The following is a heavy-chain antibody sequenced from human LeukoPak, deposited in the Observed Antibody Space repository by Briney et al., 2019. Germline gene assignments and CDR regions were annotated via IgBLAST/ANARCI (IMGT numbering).Heavy chain of an antibody. CDR1: GYTFTSYG. J-gene: IGHJ4*02. D-gene: IGHD6-19*01. CDR3: ARDLRIAVAGRVFDY. Sequence: GASVKVSCKASGYTFTSYGISWVRQVPGQGLEWMGWISAYNGNTNYAQKLQGRVTMTTDTSTSTAYMELRSLRSDDTAVYYCARDLRIAVAGRVFDYWGQGTLVTVSS. V-gene: IGHV1-18*04. CDR2: ISAYNGNT.